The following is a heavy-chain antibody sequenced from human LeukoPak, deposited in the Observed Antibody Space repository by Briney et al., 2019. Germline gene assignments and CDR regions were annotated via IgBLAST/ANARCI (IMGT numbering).Heavy chain of an antibody. Sequence: TVSGPTLVNPTQTLTLTCTFSGFSLSTSGAGVGWICQPPGKALEWLALIYWDDDKRYSPSLKSRLTITKDTSKNQVVLTMTNMDPVDTATYYCAHRRTDSSSWYECYFDYWGQGTLVTVSS. CDR1: GFSLSTSGAG. J-gene: IGHJ4*02. CDR3: AHRRTDSSSWYECYFDY. CDR2: IYWDDDK. D-gene: IGHD6-13*01. V-gene: IGHV2-5*02.